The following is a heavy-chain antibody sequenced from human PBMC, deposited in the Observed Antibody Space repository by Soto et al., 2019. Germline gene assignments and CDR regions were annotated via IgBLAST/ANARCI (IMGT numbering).Heavy chain of an antibody. V-gene: IGHV3-30-3*01. Sequence: PGGSLRLSCAASGFTFSSYAMHWVRQAPGKGLEWVAVISYDGSNKYYADSVKGRFTISRDNSKNTLYLQMNSLRAEDTAVYYCARDLHNYGDYPTFDYWGQGTLVTVSS. CDR3: ARDLHNYGDYPTFDY. J-gene: IGHJ4*02. D-gene: IGHD4-17*01. CDR1: GFTFSSYA. CDR2: ISYDGSNK.